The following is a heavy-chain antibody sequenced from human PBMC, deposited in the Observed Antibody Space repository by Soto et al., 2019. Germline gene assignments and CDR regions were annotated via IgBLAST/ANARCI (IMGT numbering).Heavy chain of an antibody. CDR3: ARGYAIVLVPDAFDI. CDR1: GFTFSDYY. V-gene: IGHV3-11*04. Sequence: PGGSLRLSCAASGFTFSDYYMSWIRQAPGKGLEWVSYISSSGSTIYYADSVKGRFTISRDNAKNSLYLQMNSLRDEDTAVYYCARGYAIVLVPDAFDIWCPGTMVTLSS. D-gene: IGHD2-8*01. J-gene: IGHJ3*02. CDR2: ISSSGSTI.